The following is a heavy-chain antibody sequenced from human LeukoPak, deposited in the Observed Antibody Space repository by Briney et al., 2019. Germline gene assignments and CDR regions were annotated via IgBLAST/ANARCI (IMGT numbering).Heavy chain of an antibody. J-gene: IGHJ4*02. CDR1: GFTFSSYA. CDR3: ARESRSWGSLDY. CDR2: ISYDGSNK. Sequence: GGSLRLSCAASGFTFSSYAMHWVRQAPGKGLEWVAVISYDGSNKYYADSVKGRSTISRDNAKNSLYLQMNSLRAEDTAVYYCARESRSWGSLDYWGQGTLVTVSS. V-gene: IGHV3-30-3*01. D-gene: IGHD7-27*01.